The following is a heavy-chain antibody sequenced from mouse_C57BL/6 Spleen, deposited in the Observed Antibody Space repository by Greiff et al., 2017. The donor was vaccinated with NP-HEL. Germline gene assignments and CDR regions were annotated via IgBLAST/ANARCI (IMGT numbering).Heavy chain of an antibody. CDR1: GYSITSGYY. CDR3: ARGGPVVGPRFAY. D-gene: IGHD1-1*01. Sequence: VQLKESGPGLVKPSQSLSLTCSVTGYSITSGYYWNWIRQFPGNKLEWMGYISYDGSNNYNPSLKNRISITRDTSKNQFFLKLNSVTTEDTATYYCARGGPVVGPRFAYWGQGTLVTVSA. J-gene: IGHJ3*01. V-gene: IGHV3-6*01. CDR2: ISYDGSN.